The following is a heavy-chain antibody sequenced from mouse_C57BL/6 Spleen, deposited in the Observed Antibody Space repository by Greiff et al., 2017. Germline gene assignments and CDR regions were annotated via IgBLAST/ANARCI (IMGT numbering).Heavy chain of an antibody. D-gene: IGHD2-5*01. CDR1: GYTFTSYW. CDR2: IDPSDSYT. V-gene: IGHV1-69*01. Sequence: VKLQQPGAELVMPGASVKLSCKASGYTFTSYWMPWVKQRPGQGLEWIGEIDPSDSYTTYNQKFKGKSTLTVDKSSSTAYMQLSSLTSEDSAVYYCASSNYSSSERYAMDYWGQGTSGTVSS. CDR3: ASSNYSSSERYAMDY. J-gene: IGHJ4*01.